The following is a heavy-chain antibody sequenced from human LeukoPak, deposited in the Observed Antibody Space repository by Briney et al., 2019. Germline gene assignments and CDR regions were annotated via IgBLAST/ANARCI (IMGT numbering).Heavy chain of an antibody. D-gene: IGHD3-10*01. CDR3: ATVIARRISMVRGVTLDY. J-gene: IGHJ4*02. CDR1: GYTLTELS. V-gene: IGHV1-24*01. Sequence: GASVKVSCKVSGYTLTELSMHWVRQAPGKGLEWMGGFDPEDGETIYAQKFQGRVTMTEDTSTDTAYMELSSLRSEDTAMYYCATVIARRISMVRGVTLDYWGQGTLVTVSS. CDR2: FDPEDGET.